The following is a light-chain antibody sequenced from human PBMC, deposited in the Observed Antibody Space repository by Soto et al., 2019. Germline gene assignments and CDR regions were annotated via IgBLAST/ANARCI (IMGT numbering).Light chain of an antibody. J-gene: IGLJ3*02. Sequence: QPVLTQPPSASATPGQRVTISCSGSSSNIGSNNVNWYQHLPGTAPKLLIHSYNQRPSGVPDRFSASKSGTSASLAISGLQSEDEADYYCATWDDSLDGWVFGGGTKVTVL. CDR2: SYN. CDR1: SSNIGSNN. CDR3: ATWDDSLDGWV. V-gene: IGLV1-44*01.